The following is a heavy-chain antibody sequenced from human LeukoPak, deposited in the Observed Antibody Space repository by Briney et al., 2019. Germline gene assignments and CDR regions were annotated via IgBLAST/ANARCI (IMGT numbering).Heavy chain of an antibody. J-gene: IGHJ4*02. CDR2: INPNSGGT. CDR3: ARWISRGYGN. V-gene: IGHV1-2*02. CDR1: GYTFTDYY. Sequence: ASVKVSCKASGYTFTDYYIHWVRQAPGQGLEFMGWINPNSGGTNYAQRFQGRVTMTRDTSILTSYMELTRLTSDDTAEYYCARWISRGYGNWGQGRMVTVSS. D-gene: IGHD6-25*01.